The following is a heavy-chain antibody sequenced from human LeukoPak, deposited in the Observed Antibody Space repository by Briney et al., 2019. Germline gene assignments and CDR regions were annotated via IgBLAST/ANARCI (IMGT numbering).Heavy chain of an antibody. CDR3: ARDGPQYCSSTSCYPYYYGMDV. Sequence: AGTLRLSCAASGFTFSSYSMNWVRQAPGKGLEWVSSISSSSSYIYYADSVKGRFTISRDNAKNSLYLQMNSLRAEDTAVYYCARDGPQYCSSTSCYPYYYGMDVWGQGTTVTVSS. CDR2: ISSSSSYI. CDR1: GFTFSSYS. D-gene: IGHD2-2*01. J-gene: IGHJ6*02. V-gene: IGHV3-21*01.